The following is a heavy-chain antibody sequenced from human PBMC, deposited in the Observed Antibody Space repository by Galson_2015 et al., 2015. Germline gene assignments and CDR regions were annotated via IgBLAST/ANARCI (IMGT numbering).Heavy chain of an antibody. D-gene: IGHD6-19*01. Sequence: PALVKPTQTLTLTCTFSGFSLSTSGMRVSWIRQPPGKALEWLARIDWDDNKFYSTSLKTRLTISKDTSKNQVVLTMTNMDPVDTATYYCARTEYSSGWYDYWGQGTLVTVSS. J-gene: IGHJ4*02. CDR1: GFSLSTSGMR. V-gene: IGHV2-70*04. CDR3: ARTEYSSGWYDY. CDR2: IDWDDNK.